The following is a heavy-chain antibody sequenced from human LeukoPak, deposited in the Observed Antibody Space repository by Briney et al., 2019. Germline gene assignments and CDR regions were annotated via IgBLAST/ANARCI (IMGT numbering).Heavy chain of an antibody. V-gene: IGHV1-2*02. Sequence: ASVKVSCKASGDTFTGYYIHWVRQAPGQGLEWMGWINPNSGDTNYAQKFQDRVTLSRDTSISTAYMELTNLRSDDTAVYYCARPNGDYHNWFDPWGQGTLVTVSS. CDR1: GDTFTGYY. CDR3: ARPNGDYHNWFDP. D-gene: IGHD4-17*01. J-gene: IGHJ5*02. CDR2: INPNSGDT.